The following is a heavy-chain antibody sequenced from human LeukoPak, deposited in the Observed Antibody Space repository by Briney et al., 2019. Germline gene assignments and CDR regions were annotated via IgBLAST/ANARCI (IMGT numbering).Heavy chain of an antibody. CDR2: IYRSGST. Sequence: PSETLSLTCTVSGGSISSGSYYWSWIRQPAGKRLEWIGHIYRSGSTNYNPSLKSRFTISVDTSKNQFSLKLSSVTAADTAVYYCARLSSMVRGVIIEHNWFDPWGQGTLVTVSS. D-gene: IGHD3-10*01. V-gene: IGHV4-61*10. J-gene: IGHJ5*02. CDR3: ARLSSMVRGVIIEHNWFDP. CDR1: GGSISSGSYY.